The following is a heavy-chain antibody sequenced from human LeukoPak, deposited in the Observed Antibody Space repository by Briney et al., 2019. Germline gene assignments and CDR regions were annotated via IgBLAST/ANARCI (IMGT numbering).Heavy chain of an antibody. J-gene: IGHJ4*02. CDR1: GDPISSSY. Sequence: SETLSLTCTVSGDPISSSYWGWIRQPAGKGLEWIGRIHTSGSTYYSPSLKSRVTMSVDTSTNQLSLKLSSVTAADTAMYYCARVRLGRGLDYWGQGTLVTVSS. D-gene: IGHD6-19*01. CDR3: ARVRLGRGLDY. CDR2: IHTSGST. V-gene: IGHV4-4*07.